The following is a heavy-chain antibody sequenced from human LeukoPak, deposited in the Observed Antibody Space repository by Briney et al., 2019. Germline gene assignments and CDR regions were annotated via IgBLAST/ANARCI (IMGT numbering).Heavy chain of an antibody. D-gene: IGHD2-2*02. J-gene: IGHJ4*02. CDR3: ARARGYCGSTSCYTLDY. Sequence: SVKVSCKASGGTFSSYAISWVRQAPGQGLEWMGGIIPIFGTANYAQKFQGRVTITADESTSTAYMELSSLRSEDTAVYYCARARGYCGSTSCYTLDYWGQGTLVTVSS. CDR2: IIPIFGTA. V-gene: IGHV1-69*13. CDR1: GGTFSSYA.